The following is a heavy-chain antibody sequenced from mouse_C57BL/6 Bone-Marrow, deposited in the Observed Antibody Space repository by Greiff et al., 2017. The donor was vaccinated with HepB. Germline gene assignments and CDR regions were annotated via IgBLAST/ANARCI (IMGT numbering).Heavy chain of an antibody. CDR2: IDPSDSYT. CDR1: GYTFTSYW. V-gene: IGHV1-69*01. CDR3: ARESVLYYFDY. Sequence: QVQLQQPGAELVMPGASVKLSCKASGYTFTSYWMHWVKQRPGQGLEWIGEIDPSDSYTNYNQKFKGKSTLTVDKSSSTAYMQLSSLTSEDSAVYYCARESVLYYFDYWGQGTTLTVSS. J-gene: IGHJ2*01.